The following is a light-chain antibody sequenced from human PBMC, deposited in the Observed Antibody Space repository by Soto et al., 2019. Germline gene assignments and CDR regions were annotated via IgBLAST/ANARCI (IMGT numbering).Light chain of an antibody. CDR1: QDIAIY. V-gene: IGKV1-9*01. CDR3: QQRNNWPGT. J-gene: IGKJ1*01. Sequence: IQLTQSPSSLSASVGDRVTITCRASQDIAIYLAWYQQKPGEAPKLLIYAASTLYGGVPSRFSGSGSGTDFALTITSLQAEDFATYYCQQRNNWPGTFGQGTKVEIK. CDR2: AAS.